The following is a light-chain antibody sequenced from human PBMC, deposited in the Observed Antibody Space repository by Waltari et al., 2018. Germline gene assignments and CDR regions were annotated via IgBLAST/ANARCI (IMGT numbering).Light chain of an antibody. Sequence: QSALTQPASVSGSPGQSITISCTGARGYNYVSWYQQYPGGAPRLMIYDVSSRPSGVSSRFSGSKSGNTASLTISGLQAEDEADYFCGAYTTSDTLVVFGGGTKLTVL. V-gene: IGLV2-14*03. CDR1: RGYNY. CDR2: DVS. CDR3: GAYTTSDTLVV. J-gene: IGLJ2*01.